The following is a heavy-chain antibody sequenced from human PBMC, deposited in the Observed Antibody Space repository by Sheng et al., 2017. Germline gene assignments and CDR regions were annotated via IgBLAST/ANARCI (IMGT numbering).Heavy chain of an antibody. D-gene: IGHD3-22*01. J-gene: IGHJ6*02. V-gene: IGHV3-23*04. Sequence: EVQLVESGGGLVQPGGSLRLSCAASGFTFSSYAMSWVRQAPGKGLEWVSAISGSGGSTYYADSVKGRFTISRDNSKNTLYLQMNSLRAEDTAVYYCAKAVISSGDYYYYGMDVWDQGTTVTVSS. CDR1: GFTFSSYA. CDR3: AKAVISSGDYYYYGMDV. CDR2: ISGSGGST.